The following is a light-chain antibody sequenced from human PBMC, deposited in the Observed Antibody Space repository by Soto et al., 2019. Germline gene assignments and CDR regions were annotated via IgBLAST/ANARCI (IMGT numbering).Light chain of an antibody. CDR2: DAS. CDR1: QSISSW. CDR3: QQYNSYTRT. V-gene: IGKV1-5*01. J-gene: IGKJ1*01. Sequence: DIQMTQSPSTLSASVGDRVTITCRASQSISSWLAWYQQKPGKAPKLLIYDASSLESGVPSRFSGSGSGTEFTLTISCLQPDDFATSYCQQYNSYTRTFGQGTKVEIK.